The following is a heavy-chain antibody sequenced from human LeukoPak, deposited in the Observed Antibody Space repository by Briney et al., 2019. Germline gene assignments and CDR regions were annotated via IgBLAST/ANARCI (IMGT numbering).Heavy chain of an antibody. CDR3: AQGYLSGWYPH. CDR1: GGSISSGGYY. D-gene: IGHD6-19*01. J-gene: IGHJ4*02. Sequence: ETLSLTCTVSGGSISSGGYYWSWVRQAPGKGLEWISAISVDGETAYYADSVKGRFIISRDNSKNTLYLQLSSLRDEDTAVYYCAQGYLSGWYPHWGQGSLVSVSS. CDR2: ISVDGETA. V-gene: IGHV3-23*01.